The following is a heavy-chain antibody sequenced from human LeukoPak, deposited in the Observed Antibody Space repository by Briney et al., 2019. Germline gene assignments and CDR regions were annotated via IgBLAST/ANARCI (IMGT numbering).Heavy chain of an antibody. D-gene: IGHD1-14*01. V-gene: IGHV3-7*01. Sequence: GGSLRLSCAASGFSFSSYWMSWVRQAPGKGLEWVSNIKEDGSGQNYVDSVKGRFTVSRDNTKNSLYLQMNILRAEDTAVSYCASTTSLDYWGQRTLVTLSS. J-gene: IGHJ4*02. CDR2: IKEDGSGQ. CDR3: ASTTSLDY. CDR1: GFSFSSYW.